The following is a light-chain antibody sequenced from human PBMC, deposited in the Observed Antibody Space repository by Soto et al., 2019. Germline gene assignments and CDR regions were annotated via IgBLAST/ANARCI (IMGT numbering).Light chain of an antibody. Sequence: EILMTQSPATLSKSPGESSTLSCRASQSVSNNLTWYQQKPGQPPRLLICGASTRATGVPGRFSGSGSGTEFTLTISSLQSEDFAVYYCQQYNVWWTFGQGTKVDIK. J-gene: IGKJ1*01. CDR3: QQYNVWWT. CDR2: GAS. V-gene: IGKV3-15*01. CDR1: QSVSNN.